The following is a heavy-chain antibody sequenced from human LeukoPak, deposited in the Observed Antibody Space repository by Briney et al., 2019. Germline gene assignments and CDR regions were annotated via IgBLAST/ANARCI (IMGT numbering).Heavy chain of an antibody. D-gene: IGHD6-19*01. J-gene: IGHJ3*02. CDR3: AKALTSGWYLDAFNI. Sequence: GGSLRLSCAASGFTFSTTAMGWVRQAPGKGLEWLSVISGSGDNTVMSGSGENTYYADSVKGRFTISRDNSKNTLFLEMNSLRAEDTAVYYCAKALTSGWYLDAFNIWGQGTMVTVSS. CDR2: ISGSGDNTVMSGSGENT. V-gene: IGHV3-23*01. CDR1: GFTFSTTA.